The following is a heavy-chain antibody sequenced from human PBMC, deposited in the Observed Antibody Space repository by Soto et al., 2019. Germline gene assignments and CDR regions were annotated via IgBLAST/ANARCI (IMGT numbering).Heavy chain of an antibody. CDR3: ARYSSSTMVDS. Sequence: SETLSLTCTVSGGSISSSSYYWGWIRQPPGKGLEWIGSIYYGGGTHYNPSLKSRVSISIDTSKNQFSLNLNSVTAADTAMYYCARYSSSTMVDSWSQGTLVTVSS. V-gene: IGHV4-39*01. J-gene: IGHJ4*02. CDR1: GGSISSSSYY. CDR2: IYYGGGT. D-gene: IGHD3-10*01.